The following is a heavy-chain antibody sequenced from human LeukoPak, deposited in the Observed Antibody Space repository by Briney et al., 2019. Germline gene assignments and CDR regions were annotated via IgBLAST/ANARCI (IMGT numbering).Heavy chain of an antibody. V-gene: IGHV3-30*18. Sequence: PGRSLRLSCAASGFTFSSYGMHWVRQAPGKGLERVAVISYDGSNKYYADSVKGRFTISRDNSKNTLYLQMNSLRAEDMAVYYCAKDLLLLWFGGNYYYYYGMDVWGKGTTVTVSS. J-gene: IGHJ6*04. CDR2: ISYDGSNK. CDR1: GFTFSSYG. CDR3: AKDLLLLWFGGNYYYYYGMDV. D-gene: IGHD3-10*01.